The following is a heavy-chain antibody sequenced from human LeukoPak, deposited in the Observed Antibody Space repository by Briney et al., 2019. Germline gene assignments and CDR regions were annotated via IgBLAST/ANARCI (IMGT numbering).Heavy chain of an antibody. J-gene: IGHJ6*03. CDR2: IYTSGST. Sequence: PSETLSLTCTVSGGAIRSYYWSWIRQPAGKGLEWIGRIYTSGSTNYNPSLESRVIISVDTSKNQFSLKLISVTAADTAVYYCVRSVGYYYDSSGDRFYDYYFYMDVWGKGTSVIASS. V-gene: IGHV4-4*07. CDR1: GGAIRSYY. CDR3: VRSVGYYYDSSGDRFYDYYFYMDV. D-gene: IGHD3-22*01.